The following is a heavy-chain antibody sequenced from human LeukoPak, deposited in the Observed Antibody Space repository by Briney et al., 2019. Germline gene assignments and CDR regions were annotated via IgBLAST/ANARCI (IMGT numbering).Heavy chain of an antibody. V-gene: IGHV3-20*04. D-gene: IGHD3-3*01. CDR3: AREASITIFGGGYYYMDV. CDR2: INWNGGST. J-gene: IGHJ6*03. Sequence: PGGSLRLSCAASGFTFDDYGMSWVRQAPEKGLEWVSDINWNGGSTGYADSVKGRSTISRDNAKNSLYLQMNSLRAEDTALYYCAREASITIFGGGYYYMDVWGKGTTVTVSS. CDR1: GFTFDDYG.